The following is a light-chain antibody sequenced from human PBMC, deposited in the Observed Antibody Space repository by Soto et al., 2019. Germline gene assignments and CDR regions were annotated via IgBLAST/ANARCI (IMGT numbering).Light chain of an antibody. CDR1: KSISIY. CDR3: QFRDSWRRS. V-gene: IGKV3-11*01. CDR2: DAS. J-gene: IGKJ2*01. Sequence: EIVLTQSPATLSLSPGERATLSCWASKSISIYLAWYQQKPGQPPRLLIYDASNRATGIPAMFSGSGSQTAFTLTISNVEPEDSAVYYCQFRDSWRRSFGQGTKLQI.